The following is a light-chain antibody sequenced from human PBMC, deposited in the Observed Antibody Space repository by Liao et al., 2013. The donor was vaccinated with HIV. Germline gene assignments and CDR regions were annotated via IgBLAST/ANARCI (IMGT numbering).Light chain of an antibody. V-gene: IGLV3-21*01. J-gene: IGLJ1*01. CDR3: QAWDSNTAV. CDR1: NIGSKS. Sequence: GSVAPGKTARITCGGSNIGSKSVHWYQQKPGQAPVLVIYYDSDRPSGIPERFSGSNSGNTATLIISGTQTMDEADYYCQAWDSNTAVFGTGTKVTVL. CDR2: YDS.